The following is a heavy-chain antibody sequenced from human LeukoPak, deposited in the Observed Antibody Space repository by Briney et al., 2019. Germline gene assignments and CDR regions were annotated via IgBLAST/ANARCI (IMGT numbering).Heavy chain of an antibody. D-gene: IGHD5-12*01. J-gene: IGHJ4*02. Sequence: GGSLRLSCAASGFTFSSYAMQWVRQAPGKGLEWVAVISYDGSNKYYADSVKGRFTISRDNSKNTLYLQMNSLRAEDTAVYYCTRTGAGVATIRYAGYYFDYWGQGTLVTVSS. CDR2: ISYDGSNK. V-gene: IGHV3-30*04. CDR3: TRTGAGVATIRYAGYYFDY. CDR1: GFTFSSYA.